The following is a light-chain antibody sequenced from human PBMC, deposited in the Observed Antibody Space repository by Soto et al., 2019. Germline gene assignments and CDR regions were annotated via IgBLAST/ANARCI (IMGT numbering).Light chain of an antibody. CDR2: WAS. CDR1: QSILYSSNNKNY. J-gene: IGKJ2*01. Sequence: DIVMTQSPDSLAVSLGERATINCKSSQSILYSSNNKNYLAWYQQKPRQPPKLLIYWASTRQSGVPDRFSGSGSGTEFTLTISSLRAEDVAVYYCQQYFSSGYTFGQGTRLEIK. V-gene: IGKV4-1*01. CDR3: QQYFSSGYT.